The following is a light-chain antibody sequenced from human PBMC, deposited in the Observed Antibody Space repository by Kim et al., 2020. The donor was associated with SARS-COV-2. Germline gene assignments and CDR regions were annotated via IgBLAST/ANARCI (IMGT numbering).Light chain of an antibody. CDR2: AAS. CDR1: QGIASW. J-gene: IGKJ4*01. V-gene: IGKV1-12*02. CDR3: QQAYSFPFT. Sequence: ASVGDRVTITCRASQGIASWLAWYQQRPGKAPKLLIYAASNLQAGVPSRFSGSGSGTDFILTISSLQPEDFATYYCQQAYSFPFTFGGGTKVEIK.